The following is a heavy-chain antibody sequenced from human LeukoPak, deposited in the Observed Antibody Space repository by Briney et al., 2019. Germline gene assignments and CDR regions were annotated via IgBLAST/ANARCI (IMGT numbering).Heavy chain of an antibody. J-gene: IGHJ4*02. CDR3: AKDSGGYSGSLSN. CDR1: GYTFSDYG. Sequence: GASVKVSCKASGYTFSDYGISWVRQAPGQGLEWMGWISAYNDKTDLAEKVQGRVTMTTDTSTSTAYMELRSLTSDDTGVYYCAKDSGGYSGSLSNWGQGTLVTVSS. V-gene: IGHV1-18*01. D-gene: IGHD1-26*01. CDR2: ISAYNDKT.